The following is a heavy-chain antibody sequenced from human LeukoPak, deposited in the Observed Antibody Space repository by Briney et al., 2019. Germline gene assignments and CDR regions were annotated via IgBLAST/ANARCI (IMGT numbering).Heavy chain of an antibody. D-gene: IGHD3-9*01. Sequence: PSETLSLTCTVSGGSISSSSYYWGWIRQPPGKGLEWIGSIYYSGSTYYNPSLKSRVTISVDTSKNQFSLKLSSVTAADMAVYYRARQYYDILTGYYTDYYFDYWGQGTLVTVSS. V-gene: IGHV4-39*01. CDR3: ARQYYDILTGYYTDYYFDY. CDR1: GGSISSSSYY. CDR2: IYYSGST. J-gene: IGHJ4*02.